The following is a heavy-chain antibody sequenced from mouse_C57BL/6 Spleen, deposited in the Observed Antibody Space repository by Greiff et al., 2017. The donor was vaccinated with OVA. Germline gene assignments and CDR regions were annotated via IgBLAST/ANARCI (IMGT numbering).Heavy chain of an antibody. V-gene: IGHV3-6*01. CDR3: ASFYDALLDY. CDR1: GYSITSGYY. D-gene: IGHD2-3*01. Sequence: EVKLQQSGPGLVKPSQSLSLTCSVTGYSITSGYYWNWIRQFPGNKLEWMGYISYDGSNNYNPSLKNRISITRDTSKNQFFLKLNSVTTEDTATYYCASFYDALLDYWGQGTTLTVSS. J-gene: IGHJ2*01. CDR2: ISYDGSN.